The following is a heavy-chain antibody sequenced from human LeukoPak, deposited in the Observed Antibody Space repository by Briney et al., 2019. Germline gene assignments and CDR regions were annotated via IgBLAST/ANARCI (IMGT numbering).Heavy chain of an antibody. J-gene: IGHJ4*02. D-gene: IGHD3-22*01. Sequence: GGSLRLSCAASGFTFSSYAMSWVRQAPGKGLEWVSAISGSGGSTYYADSVKGRFTISRDNSKNTLYLQMNSLRAEDTAVYYCARGLSLSYYYDSSGYPGHWGQGTLVTVSS. CDR2: ISGSGGST. CDR1: GFTFSSYA. CDR3: ARGLSLSYYYDSSGYPGH. V-gene: IGHV3-23*01.